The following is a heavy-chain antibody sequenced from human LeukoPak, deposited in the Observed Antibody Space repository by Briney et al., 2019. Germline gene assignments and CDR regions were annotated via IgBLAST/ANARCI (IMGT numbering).Heavy chain of an antibody. CDR1: GGSISSYY. CDR2: IYYSGST. Sequence: SETLSLTCTVSGGSISSYYWSWIRQPPGKGLEWIGYIYYSGSTNYNPSLKSRVTISVDTSKNQFSLKLSSVTAADTAVYYCARGRKYYDSSGYYFDYWDQGTLVTVSS. V-gene: IGHV4-59*12. D-gene: IGHD3-22*01. J-gene: IGHJ4*02. CDR3: ARGRKYYDSSGYYFDY.